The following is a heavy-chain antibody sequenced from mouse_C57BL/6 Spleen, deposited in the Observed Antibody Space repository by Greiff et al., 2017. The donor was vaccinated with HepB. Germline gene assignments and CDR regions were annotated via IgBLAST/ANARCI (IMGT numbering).Heavy chain of an antibody. Sequence: EVQLQQSGPGLVKPSQSLSLTCSVTGYSITSGYYWNWIRQFPGNKLEWMGYISYDGSNNYNPSLKNRISITRDTSKNQFFLKLNSVTTEDTATYYCARDGYYPVLWNFDVWGTGTTVTVSS. J-gene: IGHJ1*03. CDR3: ARDGYYPVLWNFDV. CDR1: GYSITSGYY. D-gene: IGHD2-3*01. V-gene: IGHV3-6*01. CDR2: ISYDGSN.